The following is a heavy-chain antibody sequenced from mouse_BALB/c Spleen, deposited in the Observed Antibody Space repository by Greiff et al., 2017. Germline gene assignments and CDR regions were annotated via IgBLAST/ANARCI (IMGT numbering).Heavy chain of an antibody. Sequence: QVHVKQSGAELVRPGSSVKISCKASGYAFSSYWMNWVKQRPGQGLEWIGQIYPGDGDTNYNGKFKGKATLTADKSSSTAYMQLSSLTSEDSAVYFCARQGTMTPFAYWGQGTLVTVSA. J-gene: IGHJ3*01. V-gene: IGHV1-80*01. CDR3: ARQGTMTPFAY. CDR2: IYPGDGDT. D-gene: IGHD2-4*01. CDR1: GYAFSSYW.